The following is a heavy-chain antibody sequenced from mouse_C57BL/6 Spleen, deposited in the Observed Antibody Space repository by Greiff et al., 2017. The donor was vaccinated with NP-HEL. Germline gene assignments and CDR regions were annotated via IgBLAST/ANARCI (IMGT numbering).Heavy chain of an antibody. D-gene: IGHD2-12*01. Sequence: QVQLQQPGAELVMPGASVKLSCKASGYTFTSYWMHWVKQRPGQGLEWIGEIDPSDSYTNYNQKFKGKSTLTVDKSSSTAYMQLSSLTSEDSAVYYCARGDDGGGSHAMDYWGQGTSVTVSS. CDR2: IDPSDSYT. J-gene: IGHJ4*01. CDR1: GYTFTSYW. V-gene: IGHV1-69*01. CDR3: ARGDDGGGSHAMDY.